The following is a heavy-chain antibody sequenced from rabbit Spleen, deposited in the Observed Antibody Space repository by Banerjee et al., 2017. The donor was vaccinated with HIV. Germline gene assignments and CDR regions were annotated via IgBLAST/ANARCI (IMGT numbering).Heavy chain of an antibody. CDR3: ARETSSGWGVVSYYFNL. CDR1: GFSFSSRYY. J-gene: IGHJ4*01. CDR2: IDAGSSGDT. D-gene: IGHD4-1*01. Sequence: QSLEESGGDLVKPGASLTLTCTASGFSFSSRYYMNWVRQAPGKGLEWIACIDAGSSGDTYYASWAKGRFTISKTSSTTVTLQMTSLTAADTATYFCARETSSGWGVVSYYFNLWDQGTLVTVS. V-gene: IGHV1S40*01.